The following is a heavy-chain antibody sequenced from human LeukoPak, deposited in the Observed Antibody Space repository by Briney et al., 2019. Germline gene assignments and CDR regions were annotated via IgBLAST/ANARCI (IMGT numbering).Heavy chain of an antibody. D-gene: IGHD6-25*01. Sequence: PSETLSLTCTVSGGSISSSSYSWGWIRQPPGKGLEWIGSIYYSGSPYYNPSLKSRVTISVDTSKNQFSLKLSSVTAADTAVYYCARDPEGLSGGYFDYWGQGTLVTVSS. J-gene: IGHJ4*02. V-gene: IGHV4-39*07. CDR3: ARDPEGLSGGYFDY. CDR2: IYYSGSP. CDR1: GGSISSSSYS.